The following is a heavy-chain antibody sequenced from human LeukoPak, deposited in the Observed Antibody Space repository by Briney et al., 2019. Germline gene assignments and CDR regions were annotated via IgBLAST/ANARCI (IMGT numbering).Heavy chain of an antibody. J-gene: IGHJ5*02. V-gene: IGHV4-39*07. Sequence: SETLSLTCIVSGDSISSRSHHHWGWIRQPPGKGLEWIASIYYSGATYCNPSLKSRVTMSLDTSKNQFSLRLNSVTAADTAIYYCARDFYDSSGPTNWFDPWGQETLVTVSS. CDR1: GDSISSRSHH. D-gene: IGHD3-22*01. CDR3: ARDFYDSSGPTNWFDP. CDR2: IYYSGAT.